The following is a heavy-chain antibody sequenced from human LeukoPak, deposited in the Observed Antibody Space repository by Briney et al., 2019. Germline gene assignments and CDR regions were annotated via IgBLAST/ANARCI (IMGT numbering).Heavy chain of an antibody. CDR1: GFTFSDYY. V-gene: IGHV3-11*01. D-gene: IGHD3-22*01. Sequence: GGSLRLSCAASGFTFSDYYMSWIRQAPGKGLEWVSYISSSGSTIYYADSVKGRFTISRDNAKNSLCLQMNSLRAENTAVYYCARDRYYDSSGYWGYWGQGTLVTVSS. CDR2: ISSSGSTI. J-gene: IGHJ4*02. CDR3: ARDRYYDSSGYWGY.